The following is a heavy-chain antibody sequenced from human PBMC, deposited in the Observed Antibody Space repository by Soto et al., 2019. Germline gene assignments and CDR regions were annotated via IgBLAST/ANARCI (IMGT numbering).Heavy chain of an antibody. D-gene: IGHD3-22*01. CDR2: IIPIFGTA. Sequence: QVQLVQSGAEVKKPGSSVKVSCKASGGTFSSYAISWVRQAPGQGLEWMGGIIPIFGTANYAQKFQGRVTITADESKSTAYMELSSLRSEDTAVYYCASLSTYYYDSSGYYNYWGQGTLVTVSS. CDR3: ASLSTYYYDSSGYYNY. CDR1: GGTFSSYA. V-gene: IGHV1-69*12. J-gene: IGHJ4*02.